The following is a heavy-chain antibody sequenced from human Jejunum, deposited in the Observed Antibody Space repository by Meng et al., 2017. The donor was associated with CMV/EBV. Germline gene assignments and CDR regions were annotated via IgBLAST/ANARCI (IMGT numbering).Heavy chain of an antibody. Sequence: SGFTVSTDSMSWVRQAPGKGLEWVSSIYIGSSTDYADSVKGRFTISRDNPKNTLILQMNNLRAEDTALYYCARFSIVGRTNAFDMWGHGTMVTVSS. D-gene: IGHD1-26*01. J-gene: IGHJ3*02. CDR3: ARFSIVGRTNAFDM. CDR1: GFTVSTDS. CDR2: IYIGSST. V-gene: IGHV3-53*01.